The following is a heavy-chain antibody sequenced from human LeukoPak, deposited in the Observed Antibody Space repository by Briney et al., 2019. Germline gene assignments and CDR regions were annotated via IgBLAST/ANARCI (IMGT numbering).Heavy chain of an antibody. CDR3: ARADYYDSSVGYFFDY. Sequence: PGGSLRLSCAVSGFTVSNNYMNWVRQAPGKGLEWVSIIYRGGYTYYADSVKGRFTISRDNSKNTLHLQMNSLRAEDTAVYYCARADYYDSSVGYFFDYWGQGTLVTVSS. CDR2: IYRGGYT. D-gene: IGHD3-22*01. CDR1: GFTVSNNY. V-gene: IGHV3-53*01. J-gene: IGHJ4*02.